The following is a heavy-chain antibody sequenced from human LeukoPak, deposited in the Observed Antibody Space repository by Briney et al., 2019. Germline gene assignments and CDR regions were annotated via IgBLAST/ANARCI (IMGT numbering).Heavy chain of an antibody. CDR2: ISYDGSNK. J-gene: IGHJ4*01. D-gene: IGHD3-16*01. Sequence: GGTLRLSCAATGFTFSSYGMHWVRQAPGEGREGVAVISYDGSNKYYADSVKGRFTISRDNSKNTLYLQMNSLRAEDTAVYYCARGDFISSRDYLFFFDYWGQGSLVTVSS. CDR3: ARGDFISSRDYLFFFDY. CDR1: GFTFSSYG. V-gene: IGHV3-30*19.